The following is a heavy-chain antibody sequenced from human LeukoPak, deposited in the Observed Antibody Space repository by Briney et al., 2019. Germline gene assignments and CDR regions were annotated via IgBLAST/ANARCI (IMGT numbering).Heavy chain of an antibody. V-gene: IGHV4-34*01. CDR1: GGSFSGYY. J-gene: IGHJ4*02. Sequence: SETLSLTCAVYGGSFSGYYWGWIRQPPGKGLEWIGNVYYRRSTYYNPSLKSRVTISVDASKNQVSLKLRSVTAADTAIYYCAREADTAIRYWGQGTLVTVSS. CDR2: VYYRRST. D-gene: IGHD5-18*01. CDR3: AREADTAIRY.